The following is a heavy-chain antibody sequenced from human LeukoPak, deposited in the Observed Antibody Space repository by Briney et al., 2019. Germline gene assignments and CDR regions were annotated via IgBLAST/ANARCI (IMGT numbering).Heavy chain of an antibody. D-gene: IGHD6-13*01. V-gene: IGHV3-21*01. CDR1: GFTFSSYS. J-gene: IGHJ4*02. CDR3: ARGHSSSWDIDY. CDR2: ISSSSSYI. Sequence: GGSLRLSCAASGFTFSSYSMNWVRQAPGKGLEWVSSISSSSSYIYYADSVKGRFTISRDNAKNSLYLQMNSLRAEDTAVYYCARGHSSSWDIDYWGQGTLVTVSS.